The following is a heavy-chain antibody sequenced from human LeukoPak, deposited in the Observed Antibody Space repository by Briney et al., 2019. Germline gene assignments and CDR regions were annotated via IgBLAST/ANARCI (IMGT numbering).Heavy chain of an antibody. J-gene: IGHJ4*02. V-gene: IGHV4-30-2*01. CDR1: GGSISSGGYS. Sequence: SQTLSLTCAVSGGSISSGGYSWSWIRQPPGKGLEWIGYIYHSGSTYYNPSLRSRVTISVDRSKNQFSLKLSSVTAADTAVYYCARGRGRVGRLPNFDYWGQGTLVTVSS. CDR3: ARGRGRVGRLPNFDY. CDR2: IYHSGST. D-gene: IGHD3-16*01.